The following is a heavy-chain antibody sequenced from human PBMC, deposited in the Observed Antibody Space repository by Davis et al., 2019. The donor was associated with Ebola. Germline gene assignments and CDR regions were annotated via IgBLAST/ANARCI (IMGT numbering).Heavy chain of an antibody. Sequence: GESLKISCAASGFTLSHYVMSWVRQAPGKGLAWVSSISGSGANTYYADSVKGRFTISSDNSKNTLHVQMSSLRADDTAVYYCVGDGVAGTRFDHWGQGTLVTVSS. CDR3: VGDGVAGTRFDH. CDR2: ISGSGANT. J-gene: IGHJ4*02. V-gene: IGHV3-23*01. D-gene: IGHD6-13*01. CDR1: GFTLSHYV.